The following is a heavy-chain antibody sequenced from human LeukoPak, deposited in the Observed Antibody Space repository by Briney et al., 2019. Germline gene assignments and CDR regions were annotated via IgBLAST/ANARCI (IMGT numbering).Heavy chain of an antibody. CDR1: GFTFSSYW. Sequence: GGSLKLSCTDSGFTFSSYWMGWVRQAPGKGLERLANIKHDGSAENYVDSVKGRFTISRDNAKNSLYLQLSSLRVEDTAVYYCARDKGHVDYDLCDYWGQGTLVTVSS. D-gene: IGHD3-3*01. CDR2: IKHDGSAE. CDR3: ARDKGHVDYDLCDY. J-gene: IGHJ4*02. V-gene: IGHV3-7*01.